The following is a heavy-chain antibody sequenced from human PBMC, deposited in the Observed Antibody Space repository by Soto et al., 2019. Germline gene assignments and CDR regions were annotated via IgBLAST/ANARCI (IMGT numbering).Heavy chain of an antibody. CDR3: QSGFGDENS. V-gene: IGHV1-18*01. CDR1: ASIFTRDG. Sequence: QVQLEQSGVEVKKPGASVRVACKTSASIFTRDGFIWVRQAPGQGLEWMGWISAYNCATKYAQNFQGRVTMTTDKSTRTAYMELRTLRIGDTAVYNGQSGFGDENSWGQATLVTVSS. CDR2: ISAYNCAT. J-gene: IGHJ4*02. D-gene: IGHD4-17*01.